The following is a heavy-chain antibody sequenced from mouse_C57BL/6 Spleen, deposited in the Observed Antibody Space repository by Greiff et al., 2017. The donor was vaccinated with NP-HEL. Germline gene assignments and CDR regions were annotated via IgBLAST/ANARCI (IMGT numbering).Heavy chain of an antibody. J-gene: IGHJ3*01. CDR1: GYAFSSSW. CDR2: IYPGDGDT. D-gene: IGHD3-3*01. CDR3: EGTAATEGFAY. Sequence: VKLMESGPELVKPGASVKISCKASGYAFSSSWMNWVKQRPGKGLEWIGRIYPGDGDTNYNGKFKGKATLTADKSSSTAYMQLSSLTSEDSAVYFCEGTAATEGFAYWGQGTLVTVSA. V-gene: IGHV1-82*01.